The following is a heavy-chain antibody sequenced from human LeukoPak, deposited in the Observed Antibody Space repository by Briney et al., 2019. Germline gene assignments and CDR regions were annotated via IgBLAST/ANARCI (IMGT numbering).Heavy chain of an antibody. D-gene: IGHD5-12*01. V-gene: IGHV4-39*01. CDR1: GGSISSSSYY. Sequence: PSETLSLTCTVSGGSISSSSYYWGWIRQPPGKGLEWIGSIYYSGSTYYNPSLKSRVTISVDTSKNHFSLKLSSVTAADTAVYYCARHEQSGDGWFDPWGQGTLVTVSS. J-gene: IGHJ5*02. CDR2: IYYSGST. CDR3: ARHEQSGDGWFDP.